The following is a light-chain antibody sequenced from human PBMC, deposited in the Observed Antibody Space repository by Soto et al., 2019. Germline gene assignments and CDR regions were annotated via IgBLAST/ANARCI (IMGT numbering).Light chain of an antibody. CDR1: KSVGTY. J-gene: IGKJ1*01. CDR3: QQYNDWTWT. V-gene: IGKV3D-15*01. Sequence: EVVMTQSPAPLPMSPGERATLSCRASKSVGTYLAWYQQKPGQSPRLLMYGASTGATGIPARFSGSGSGTEFTLTISSLQAEDYAIYYCQQYNDWTWTFGQGTKVQ. CDR2: GAS.